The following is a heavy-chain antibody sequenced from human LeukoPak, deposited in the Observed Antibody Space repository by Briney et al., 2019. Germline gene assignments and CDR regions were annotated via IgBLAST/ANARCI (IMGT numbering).Heavy chain of an antibody. D-gene: IGHD2-15*01. CDR2: IYTSGST. V-gene: IGHV4-4*07. Sequence: SETLSLTCTVSGGSISSYYWSWIRQPAGKGLEWIGRIYTSGSTNYNPSLKSRVTMSVDTSKNQFSLKLRSVTAADTAVYYCARRRQLGYCSGGSCYAFDYWGQGTLVTVSS. J-gene: IGHJ4*02. CDR3: ARRRQLGYCSGGSCYAFDY. CDR1: GGSISSYY.